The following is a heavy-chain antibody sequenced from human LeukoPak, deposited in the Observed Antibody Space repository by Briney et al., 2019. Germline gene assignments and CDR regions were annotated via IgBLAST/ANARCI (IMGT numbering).Heavy chain of an antibody. J-gene: IGHJ6*03. CDR2: IYSGGST. Sequence: GGSLRLSCAASGLSVSINYMGWVRHAPGEGLEWVSVIYSGGSTYYADSVKGRFSISRDNSKNTLYLQMNSLRAEDTAVYYCARGYGYYYYMDVWGEGTTVTASS. D-gene: IGHD4-17*01. V-gene: IGHV3-53*01. CDR3: ARGYGYYYYMDV. CDR1: GLSVSINY.